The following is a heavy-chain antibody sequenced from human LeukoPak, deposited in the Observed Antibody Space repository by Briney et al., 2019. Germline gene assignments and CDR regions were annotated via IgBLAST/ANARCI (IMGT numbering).Heavy chain of an antibody. V-gene: IGHV4-59*01. D-gene: IGHD3-10*01. CDR1: GGSFSSYY. Sequence: SETLSLTCAVYGGSFSSYYWGWIRQPPGKGLEWIGSIYYSGSTNYNPSLKSRVTISVDTSKNQFSLKLSSVTAADTAVYYCARDSSFYGSGTNIWGQGTMVTVSS. CDR3: ARDSSFYGSGTNI. J-gene: IGHJ3*02. CDR2: IYYSGST.